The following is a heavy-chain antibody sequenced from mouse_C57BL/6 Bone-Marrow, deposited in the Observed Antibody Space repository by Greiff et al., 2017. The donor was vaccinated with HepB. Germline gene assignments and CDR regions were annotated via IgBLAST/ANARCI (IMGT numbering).Heavy chain of an antibody. CDR3: APLAY. CDR1: GFSFTSYG. V-gene: IGHV2-9*01. J-gene: IGHJ3*01. CDR2: IWGGGST. D-gene: IGHD6-1*01. Sequence: VKLMESGPGLVAPSQCLSITCTVSGFSFTSYGADWVRQPPGKGLEWLGVIWGGGSTNYNSALMSRLSISKDNSKSQVFLKMNSLQTDDTAMYYCAPLAYWGQGTLVTVSA.